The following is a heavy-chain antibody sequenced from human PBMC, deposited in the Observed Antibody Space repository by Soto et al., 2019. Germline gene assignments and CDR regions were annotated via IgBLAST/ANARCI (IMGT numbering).Heavy chain of an antibody. J-gene: IGHJ4*02. D-gene: IGHD6-19*01. V-gene: IGHV4-59*01. CDR2: IYYSGST. CDR1: GGSISSYY. Sequence: PSETLSLTCTVSGGSISSYYWSWIRQPPGKGLEWIGYIYYSGSTNYNPSLKSRVTISVDTSKNQFSLKLSSVTAADTVVYYCARQWLVRPYYFDYWGQGTLVTVSS. CDR3: ARQWLVRPYYFDY.